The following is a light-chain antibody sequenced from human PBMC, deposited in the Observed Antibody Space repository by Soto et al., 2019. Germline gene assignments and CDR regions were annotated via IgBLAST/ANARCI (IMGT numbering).Light chain of an antibody. CDR3: QQSYNVLSWT. CDR1: QSISSW. V-gene: IGKV1-39*01. Sequence: IQMTQSPSTLSASVGDRVTITCLSSQSISSWLAWYQQKPGKAPELLIYAASILQSEVPSRFRGSGSGTDFSLTISSLQPEDFASYYCQQSYNVLSWTFGQGTKVDIK. CDR2: AAS. J-gene: IGKJ1*01.